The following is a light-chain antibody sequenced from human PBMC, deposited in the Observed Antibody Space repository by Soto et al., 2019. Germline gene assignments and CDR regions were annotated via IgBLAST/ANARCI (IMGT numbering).Light chain of an antibody. Sequence: QPVLTQPASVSGSPGQSITISCTGTSSDVGAYNQVSWYQQYPGKAPKLMIYEVSSRPSGVSNRFSGSKSGNTASLTISALQAEDEADYYCTSFTTSSTWVFGGGTKLTVL. CDR1: SSDVGAYNQ. V-gene: IGLV2-14*01. CDR3: TSFTTSSTWV. J-gene: IGLJ3*02. CDR2: EVS.